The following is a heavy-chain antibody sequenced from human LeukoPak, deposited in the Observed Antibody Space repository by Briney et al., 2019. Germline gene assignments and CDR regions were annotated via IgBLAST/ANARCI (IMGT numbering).Heavy chain of an antibody. CDR3: AKTRSYYYGSGADWFDP. D-gene: IGHD3-10*01. CDR2: IGGSGGST. V-gene: IGHV3-23*01. J-gene: IGHJ5*02. CDR1: GFTFSSYA. Sequence: GGSLRLSCAASGFTFSSYAMSWVRQAPGKGLEWVSAIGGSGGSTYYADSMKGRFTISRDNSKNTLYLQMNSLRAEDTAVYYCAKTRSYYYGSGADWFDPWGQGTLVTVSS.